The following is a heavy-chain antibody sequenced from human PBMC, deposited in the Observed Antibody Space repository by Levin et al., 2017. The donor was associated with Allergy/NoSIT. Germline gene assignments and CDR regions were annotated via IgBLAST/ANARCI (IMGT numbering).Heavy chain of an antibody. CDR1: GYTFTGYY. CDR3: ARDKKLELRRYYYYGMDV. Sequence: TGGSLRLSCKASGYTFTGYYMHWVRQAPGQGLEWMGRINPNSGGTNYAQKFQGRVTMTRDTSISTAYMELSRLRSDDTAVYYCARDKKLELRRYYYYGMDVWGQGTTVTVSS. J-gene: IGHJ6*02. CDR2: INPNSGGT. V-gene: IGHV1-2*06. D-gene: IGHD1-7*01.